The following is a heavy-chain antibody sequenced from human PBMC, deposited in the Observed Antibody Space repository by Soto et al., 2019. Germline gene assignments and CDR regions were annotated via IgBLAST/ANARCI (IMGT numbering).Heavy chain of an antibody. CDR1: GASMSSGGYY. V-gene: IGHV4-31*03. Sequence: QVQLQESGPGLVKPSQTLSLTCTVSGASMSSGGYYWTWIRQSPGKGLEWIGYIYYSGSTYYNPSLQSRVVISLDTSRSQFSLTLNSVTAADTAIYYCARDRHNNFFDPWGQGTLVTVSS. D-gene: IGHD6-6*01. CDR3: ARDRHNNFFDP. CDR2: IYYSGST. J-gene: IGHJ5*02.